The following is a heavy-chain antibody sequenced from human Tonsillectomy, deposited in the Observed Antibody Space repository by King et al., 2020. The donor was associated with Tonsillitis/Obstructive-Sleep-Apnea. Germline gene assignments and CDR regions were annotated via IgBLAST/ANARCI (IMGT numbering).Heavy chain of an antibody. D-gene: IGHD6-25*01. J-gene: IGHJ4*02. V-gene: IGHV3-30*04. CDR3: ARDGEVAQQRLYYFDY. Sequence: VQLVESGGGVVQPGRSLRLSCAASGFTFSSYAMHWVRKAPGKGLEWVAVISYDGTNKYYADSMKGRFTISRDNSKNTLYLQMNSLRAEDTAVYYCARDGEVAQQRLYYFDYWGQGTLVTVSS. CDR1: GFTFSSYA. CDR2: ISYDGTNK.